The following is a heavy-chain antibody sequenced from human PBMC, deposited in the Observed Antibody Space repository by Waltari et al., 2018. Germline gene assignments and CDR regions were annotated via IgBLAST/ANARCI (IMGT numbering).Heavy chain of an antibody. Sequence: QVQLQQWGAGLLKPSETLSLTCAVYGGSFSGYYWSWIRQPPGKGLEWIGEINRSGSTNYNPALKSRVTISVDTSKNQFSLKLSSVTAADTAVYYCARGRNYDFWSGPSGGRFDPWGQGTLVTVSS. CDR1: GGSFSGYY. CDR2: INRSGST. V-gene: IGHV4-34*01. J-gene: IGHJ5*02. CDR3: ARGRNYDFWSGPSGGRFDP. D-gene: IGHD3-3*01.